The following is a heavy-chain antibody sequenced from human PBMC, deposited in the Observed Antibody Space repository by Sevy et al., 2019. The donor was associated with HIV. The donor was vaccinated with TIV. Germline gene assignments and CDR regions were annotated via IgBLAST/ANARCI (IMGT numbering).Heavy chain of an antibody. CDR2: ISYDGSNK. D-gene: IGHD3-9*01. V-gene: IGHV3-30*18. J-gene: IGHJ6*02. Sequence: GGSLRLSCAASGLTLSSCGMHWARQAPGKGLEWVAVISYDGSNKYYAESVKGRFTISRDTSKNTLYLQMNSLRAEDTAVYYCAKDFTGLYGMVVWCQETTVTVSS. CDR3: AKDFTGLYGMVV. CDR1: GLTLSSCG.